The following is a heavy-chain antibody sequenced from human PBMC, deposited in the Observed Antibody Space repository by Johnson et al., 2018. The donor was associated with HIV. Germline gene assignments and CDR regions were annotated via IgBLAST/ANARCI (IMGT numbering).Heavy chain of an antibody. CDR2: ITFEGSDK. V-gene: IGHV3-30*04. CDR3: ARYSGAFDI. J-gene: IGHJ3*02. Sequence: QVQLVESGGGVVQPGRSLRLSCAASGFTFSNYGMHWVRKAPGKGLEWVAVITFEGSDKYYADSVKGRFTISRDKAKNSLYLQMNSLRAEDTAVYYCARYSGAFDIWGQGTMVTISS. D-gene: IGHD2-21*01. CDR1: GFTFSNYG.